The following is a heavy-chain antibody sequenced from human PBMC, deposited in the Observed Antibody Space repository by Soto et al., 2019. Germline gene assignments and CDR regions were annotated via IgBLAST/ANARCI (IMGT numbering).Heavy chain of an antibody. D-gene: IGHD2-21*02. CDR3: ARDIREVTDYYYYGMDV. J-gene: IGHJ6*02. Sequence: SETLSLTCTVSGGSISSGGYYWSWIRQHPGKGLEWIGYIYYSGSTYYNPSLKSRVTISVDTSKNQFSLKLSSVTAADTAVYYCARDIREVTDYYYYGMDVWGQGTTVTVSS. CDR2: IYYSGST. CDR1: GGSISSGGYY. V-gene: IGHV4-31*03.